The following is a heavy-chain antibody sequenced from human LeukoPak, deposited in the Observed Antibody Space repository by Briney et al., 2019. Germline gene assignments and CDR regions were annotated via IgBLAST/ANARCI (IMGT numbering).Heavy chain of an antibody. CDR1: GGSISSGSYY. Sequence: SQTLSLTCTVSGGSISSGSYYWRWIRQPAGKGLEWIERIYTSGSTNYNPSLKSRVTISVDTTKNQFSLKLSSVTAADTAVYYCARGGTAKPWWFDPWGQGTLVTVSS. V-gene: IGHV4-61*02. J-gene: IGHJ5*02. CDR3: ARGGTAKPWWFDP. CDR2: IYTSGST. D-gene: IGHD1-1*01.